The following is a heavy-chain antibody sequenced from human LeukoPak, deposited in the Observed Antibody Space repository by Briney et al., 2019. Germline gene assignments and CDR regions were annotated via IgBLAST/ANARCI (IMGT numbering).Heavy chain of an antibody. Sequence: SETLSLTCTVSGGSISSYYWSWIRQPPGKGLEWIWYIYYSGSTNYNTSPKSRVTISVDTSKNQFSLKLSSVTAADTAVYYCARGDLGVWFGELLSSPPFDPWGQGTLVTVSS. J-gene: IGHJ5*02. D-gene: IGHD3-10*01. V-gene: IGHV4-59*01. CDR1: GGSISSYY. CDR3: ARGDLGVWFGELLSSPPFDP. CDR2: IYYSGST.